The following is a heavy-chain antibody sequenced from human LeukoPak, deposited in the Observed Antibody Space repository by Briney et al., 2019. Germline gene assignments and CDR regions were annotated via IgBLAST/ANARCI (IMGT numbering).Heavy chain of an antibody. CDR3: ARGPLFYGSGVTYFDD. CDR1: GGTFSNFA. J-gene: IGHJ4*02. CDR2: IIPIFGTA. V-gene: IGHV1-69*05. D-gene: IGHD3-10*01. Sequence: GASVKVSCKASGGTFSNFAISWVRQAPGQGLEWMGGIIPIFGTANYAQKFQGRVTIITGESTSTPYSELSSLISEDTAVYYCARGPLFYGSGVTYFDDWGQGTLVTVSS.